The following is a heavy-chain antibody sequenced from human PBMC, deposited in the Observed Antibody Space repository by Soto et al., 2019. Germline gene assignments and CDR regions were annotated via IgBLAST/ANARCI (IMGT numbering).Heavy chain of an antibody. CDR2: ISYDGSNK. Sequence: ESGGGVVQPGRSLRLSCAASGFTFSSYGMHWVRQAPGKGLEWVAVISYDGSNKYYADSVKGRFTISRDNSKNTLYLQMNSLRAEDTAVYYCAKDRWRSVSYYFDYWGQGTLVTVSS. V-gene: IGHV3-30*18. D-gene: IGHD1-1*01. J-gene: IGHJ4*02. CDR1: GFTFSSYG. CDR3: AKDRWRSVSYYFDY.